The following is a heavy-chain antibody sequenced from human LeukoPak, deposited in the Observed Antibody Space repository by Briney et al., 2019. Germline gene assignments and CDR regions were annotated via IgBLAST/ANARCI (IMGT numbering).Heavy chain of an antibody. Sequence: GGSLRLSCAASGFXFSSYAMSWVRQAPGKGLEWVSTISGSGGNTYYADSVKGRFTISRDKSKNTLYLQMNSLRAEDTAVYYCAKRHSSGWWSIDYWGQGTLVTVSS. CDR1: GFXFSSYA. CDR3: AKRHSSGWWSIDY. D-gene: IGHD6-19*01. J-gene: IGHJ4*02. V-gene: IGHV3-23*01. CDR2: ISGSGGNT.